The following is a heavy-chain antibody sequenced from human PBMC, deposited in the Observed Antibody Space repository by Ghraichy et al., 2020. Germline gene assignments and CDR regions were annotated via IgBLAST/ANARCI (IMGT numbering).Heavy chain of an antibody. CDR2: ISGYNGKT. J-gene: IGHJ3*02. Sequence: ASVKVSCKASGYSFTSYGFSWVRQAPGQGLAWMGWISGYNGKTNYAQKLQGRVTMTTDTSTSTAYMELRSLRSDDTAVYYCASASPHYGRNVFDIWGQGTTVTVSS. CDR3: ASASPHYGRNVFDI. V-gene: IGHV1-18*04. D-gene: IGHD1-26*01. CDR1: GYSFTSYG.